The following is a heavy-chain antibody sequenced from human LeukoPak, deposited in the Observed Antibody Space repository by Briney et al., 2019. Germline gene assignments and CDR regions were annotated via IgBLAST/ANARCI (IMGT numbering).Heavy chain of an antibody. CDR1: GYTFTSSG. Sequence: GASVKVSFKASGYTFTSSGFSWVRQAPGQGLEWMGWISAYNGNTNYAQKLQGRVTMTTDTSTSTAYMELRSLRSEDTAVYYCARVYSGSYYVDQSLDYWGQGTLVTVSS. CDR2: ISAYNGNT. D-gene: IGHD1-26*01. CDR3: ARVYSGSYYVDQSLDY. V-gene: IGHV1-18*01. J-gene: IGHJ4*02.